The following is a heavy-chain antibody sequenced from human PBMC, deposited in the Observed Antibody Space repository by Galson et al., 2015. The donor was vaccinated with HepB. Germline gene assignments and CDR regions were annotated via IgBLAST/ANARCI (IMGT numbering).Heavy chain of an antibody. D-gene: IGHD2-21*02. CDR3: ARDPYCGSDCHGPTFYSSYGMDV. Sequence: SLRLSCAASGFTFSDYYMTWIRQAPGKGLEWVSSISSSNSYIYYAGSVKGRFTISRDNAKNSLYLQMHSLRAEDTAVYYCARDPYCGSDCHGPTFYSSYGMDVWGQGTTVTVSS. CDR1: GFTFSDYY. CDR2: ISSSNSYI. J-gene: IGHJ6*02. V-gene: IGHV3-21*01.